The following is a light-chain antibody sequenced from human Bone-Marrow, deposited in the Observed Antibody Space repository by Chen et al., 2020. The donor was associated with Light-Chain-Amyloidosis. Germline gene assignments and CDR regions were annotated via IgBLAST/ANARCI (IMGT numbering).Light chain of an antibody. CDR2: WAS. CDR3: QQYYSTPPT. CDR1: QSLLYSSNNKNY. J-gene: IGKJ1*01. Sequence: DIVMTQSPYSLAVSLGERATLNCKASQSLLYSSNNKNYLAWYQQKPGQSPKLLYYWASTRESGVPDRFSGSGSGTDFTLTISSLQAEDVAVYYCQQYYSTPPTFGQGTKVEIK. V-gene: IGKV4-1*01.